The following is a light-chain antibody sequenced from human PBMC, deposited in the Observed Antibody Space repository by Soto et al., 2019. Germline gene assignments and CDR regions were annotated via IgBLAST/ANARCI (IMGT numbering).Light chain of an antibody. CDR3: QQYGSSFT. V-gene: IGKV3-20*01. Sequence: EIVLTQSPGTLSLSPGERATLSCRASQSVSSSYLAWYQHKRGQAPRLLIYGASSRATGIPDRFSGSGSGTDFTLTISRLEPEDFAVYYCQQYGSSFTFGPGTKVDIK. J-gene: IGKJ3*01. CDR2: GAS. CDR1: QSVSSSY.